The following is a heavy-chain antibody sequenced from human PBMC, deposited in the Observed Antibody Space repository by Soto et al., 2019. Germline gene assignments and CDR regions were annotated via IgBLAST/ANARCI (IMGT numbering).Heavy chain of an antibody. CDR2: INPGNGNT. Sequence: QVQLVQSGGEEKKPGASVKVSCEASGYTFTAYAIHWLRQAPGQRLEWMAWINPGNGNTKYSQKFLGRVSITRDTTGSTAHFEAGSPRTEGTAVVFLAEVAISPYGGLNGPFGHWGQGNLVTVSS. D-gene: IGHD3-10*01. V-gene: IGHV1-3*05. CDR1: GYTFTAYA. CDR3: AEVAISPYGGLNGPFGH. J-gene: IGHJ4*02.